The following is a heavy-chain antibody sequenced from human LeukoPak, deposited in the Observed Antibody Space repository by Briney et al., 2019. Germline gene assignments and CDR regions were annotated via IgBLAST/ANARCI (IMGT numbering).Heavy chain of an antibody. CDR2: ILTSGSDM. Sequence: PGGSLRLSCEASGFTFSGYSMNWVRQAPGKGLEWVSYILTSGSDMNYADSVKGRFTTSRDNAKNSLYLQMNSLRDEDTAVYYCARILGYTQDYWGQGTLVTVSS. V-gene: IGHV3-48*02. J-gene: IGHJ4*02. CDR1: GFTFSGYS. D-gene: IGHD5-18*01. CDR3: ARILGYTQDY.